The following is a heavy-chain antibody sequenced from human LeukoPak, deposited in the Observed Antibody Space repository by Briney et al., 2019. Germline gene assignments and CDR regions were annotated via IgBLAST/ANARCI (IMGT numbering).Heavy chain of an antibody. CDR2: IYYSGST. CDR3: ARQGSGNYLSPVNY. D-gene: IGHD1-26*01. Sequence: SETLSLTCTVSGGSISSSSYYWGWIRQPPGKGLEWIGTIYYSGSTYYNPSLKSRVTISVDTSKNQFSLKLSSVIAADTAVYYCARQGSGNYLSPVNYWGQGTLVTVPS. J-gene: IGHJ4*02. CDR1: GGSISSSSYY. V-gene: IGHV4-39*01.